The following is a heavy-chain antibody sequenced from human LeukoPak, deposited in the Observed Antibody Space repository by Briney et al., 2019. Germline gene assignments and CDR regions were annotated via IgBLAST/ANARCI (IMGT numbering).Heavy chain of an antibody. J-gene: IGHJ6*02. V-gene: IGHV3-30-3*01. CDR2: ISYDGSNK. Sequence: PGGSLRLSCAASGFTFSSYAMHWVRQAPGKGLEWVAVISYDGSNKYYADSVKGRFTISRDNSKNTLYLQMNSLRAEDTAVYYCARVSPGGPDWDYYYYGMDVWGQGTTVTVSS. D-gene: IGHD1-26*01. CDR1: GFTFSSYA. CDR3: ARVSPGGPDWDYYYYGMDV.